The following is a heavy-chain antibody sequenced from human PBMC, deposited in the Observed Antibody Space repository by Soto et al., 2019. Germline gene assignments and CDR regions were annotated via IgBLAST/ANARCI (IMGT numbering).Heavy chain of an antibody. CDR1: GYAFSTYG. V-gene: IGHV1-18*01. CDR3: ARGAAAVWFDP. D-gene: IGHD6-13*01. CDR2: VSGYTGNR. J-gene: IGHJ5*02. Sequence: QVQLVQSGAEVKKPGASVKVSCKASGYAFSTYGISWVRQAPGQGLEWMGWVSGYTGNRNYAQKFQDRVTMTTDTSTSTAYMELRSLRSDDPAVYFCARGAAAVWFDPWGQGTLVTVSS.